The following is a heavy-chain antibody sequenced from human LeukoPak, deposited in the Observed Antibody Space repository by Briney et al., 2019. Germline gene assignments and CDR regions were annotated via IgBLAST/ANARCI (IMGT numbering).Heavy chain of an antibody. Sequence: ASVKVSCKASGYTFTGYYMHWVRQAPGQGLEWLGWINPNSGGTNYAQKFQGRITMTRDTSITTAYMELSSLTSDDTAVYYCARLDITIIPYWGQGTLSPSPQ. CDR2: INPNSGGT. D-gene: IGHD3-22*01. CDR3: ARLDITIIPY. CDR1: GYTFTGYY. V-gene: IGHV1-2*02. J-gene: IGHJ4*02.